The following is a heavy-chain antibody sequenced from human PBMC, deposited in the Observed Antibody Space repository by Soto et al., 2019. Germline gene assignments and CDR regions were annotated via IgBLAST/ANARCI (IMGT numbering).Heavy chain of an antibody. D-gene: IGHD4-4*01. V-gene: IGHV1-69*01. CDR1: GGTFSSYA. Sequence: QVQLVQSGAELKKPGPSVKVSCKASGGTFSSYAISWVRQAPGQRLEWMGGNIPIFGTANYAKKSQGRVTNTADESRNTAHMELSSLRSEDTAVYYCASETSLDGYSIYWGQGTLVTVSS. CDR2: NIPIFGTA. CDR3: ASETSLDGYSIY. J-gene: IGHJ4*02.